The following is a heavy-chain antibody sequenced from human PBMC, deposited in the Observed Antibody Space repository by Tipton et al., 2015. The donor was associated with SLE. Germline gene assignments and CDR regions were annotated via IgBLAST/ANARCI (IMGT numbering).Heavy chain of an antibody. J-gene: IGHJ4*02. CDR1: GGSISSYY. Sequence: TLSLTCTVSGGSISSYYWSWIRQPPGKGLEWIGYIHYSGTVNYSPFLKSRVTISVDTSKNQFALKVTSVTAADTAVYYCARVFRHGYNYPSTRFDYWGQGTLVTVSS. CDR3: ARVFRHGYNYPSTRFDY. D-gene: IGHD5-24*01. V-gene: IGHV4-59*08. CDR2: IHYSGTV.